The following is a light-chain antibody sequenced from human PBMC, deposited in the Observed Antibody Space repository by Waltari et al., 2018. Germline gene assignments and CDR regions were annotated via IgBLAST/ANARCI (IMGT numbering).Light chain of an antibody. Sequence: QSALTQPASVSGSPGQSLTLSCSGTSSDVGSYNYVSWYQQHPGTPPKLLIYDVTKRPSGVSCRFSGSESGNTASLTISGLQPEDEADYFCSSYTPTSILVFGGGTKLTV. J-gene: IGLJ2*01. CDR3: SSYTPTSILV. V-gene: IGLV2-14*03. CDR2: DVT. CDR1: SSDVGSYNY.